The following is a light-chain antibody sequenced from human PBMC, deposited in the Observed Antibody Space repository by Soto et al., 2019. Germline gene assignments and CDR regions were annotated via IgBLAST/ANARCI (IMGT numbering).Light chain of an antibody. CDR3: QQSYSTPHT. CDR2: AAS. J-gene: IGKJ2*01. CDR1: QSISTY. Sequence: DIPMTQSPSSLSASVGDRVTITCRASQSISTYLNWYQQKPGKAPNLLIYAASTLHSRVPSRFSGSGSGTDFALTISSLQPEDFATYHCQQSYSTPHTFGQGTKLEIK. V-gene: IGKV1-39*01.